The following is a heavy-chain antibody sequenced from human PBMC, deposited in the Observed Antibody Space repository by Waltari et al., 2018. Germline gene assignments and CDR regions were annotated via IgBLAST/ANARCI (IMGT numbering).Heavy chain of an antibody. V-gene: IGHV1-3*01. Sequence: QDQLVQSGAEVKKPGASVKVSCKASGYTFTSYAMHWVRQAPGQRLEWMGWINAGNGNTKYSQKFQGRITITRDTSASTAYMELSSLRSEDTAVYYCARSMVQGVIIGWVHWGQGTLVTVSS. CDR2: INAGNGNT. D-gene: IGHD3-10*01. CDR1: GYTFTSYA. J-gene: IGHJ4*02. CDR3: ARSMVQGVIIGWVH.